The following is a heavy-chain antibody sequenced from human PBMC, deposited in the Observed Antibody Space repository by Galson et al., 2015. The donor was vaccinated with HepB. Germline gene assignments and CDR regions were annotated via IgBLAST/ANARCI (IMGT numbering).Heavy chain of an antibody. D-gene: IGHD2-2*01. Sequence: ETLSLTCAVYGGSFSGYYWSWIRQPPGKGLEWIGEINHSGSTNYNPSLKSRVTISVDTSKNQFSLKLSSVTAADTAVYYCARGPAAIPSIYWYFDLWGRGTLVTVSS. CDR3: ARGPAAIPSIYWYFDL. CDR2: INHSGST. V-gene: IGHV4-34*01. J-gene: IGHJ2*01. CDR1: GGSFSGYY.